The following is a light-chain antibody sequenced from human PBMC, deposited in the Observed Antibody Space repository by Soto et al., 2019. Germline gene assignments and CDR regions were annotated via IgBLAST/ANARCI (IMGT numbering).Light chain of an antibody. J-gene: IGLJ2*01. V-gene: IGLV1-51*01. CDR1: SSNIGDNF. CDR3: GTWDSSLNGYVV. Sequence: QSVLTQPPSVSAAPGQKVAISCSGSSSNIGDNFVSWYQHLPGTAPKLLIYDNYKRPLGIPDRFSGSKAGTSATLGITGLQTGDEADYYCGTWDSSLNGYVVFGGGTKLTVL. CDR2: DNY.